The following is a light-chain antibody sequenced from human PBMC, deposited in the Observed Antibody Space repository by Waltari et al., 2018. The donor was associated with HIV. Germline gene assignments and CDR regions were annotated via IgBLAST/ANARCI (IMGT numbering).Light chain of an antibody. CDR3: QQYNRYPYT. CDR2: EAS. J-gene: IGKJ2*01. Sequence: DIQITQSPSPRSASGGERVIVNCRDSQRIKNWLAWYQQKTGETHNLLMHEASKLESGGPSRFIGTGSGTEFTLTINGLQTDDFATYYCQQYNRYPYTLGQGTKLEIK. V-gene: IGKV1-5*01. CDR1: QRIKNW.